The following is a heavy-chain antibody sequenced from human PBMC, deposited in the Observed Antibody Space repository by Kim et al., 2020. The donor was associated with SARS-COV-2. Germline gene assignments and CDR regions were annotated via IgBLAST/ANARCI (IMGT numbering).Heavy chain of an antibody. J-gene: IGHJ6*02. V-gene: IGHV4-59*01. CDR3: ASRIKRTGYYGLDV. Sequence: NPSLKSRVTISLDTSKNQFSLKLSSVTAADTAVYYCASRIKRTGYYGLDVWGQGTTVTVSS.